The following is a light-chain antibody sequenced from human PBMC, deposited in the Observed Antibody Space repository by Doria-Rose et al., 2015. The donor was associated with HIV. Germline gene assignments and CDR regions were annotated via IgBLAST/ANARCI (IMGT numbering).Light chain of an antibody. J-gene: IGLJ1*01. V-gene: IGLV1-40*01. CDR3: QSYDSRLSVYV. CDR2: GNT. CDR1: SSNIGAGFD. Sequence: PSVSGAPGQRVAISCTGSSSNIGAGFDVNWYQQFPGTAPKLLIHGNTNRPSGVPDRFSGSKSGTSASLAISGLRAEDEADYYCQSYDSRLSVYVFGTGTKFAVL.